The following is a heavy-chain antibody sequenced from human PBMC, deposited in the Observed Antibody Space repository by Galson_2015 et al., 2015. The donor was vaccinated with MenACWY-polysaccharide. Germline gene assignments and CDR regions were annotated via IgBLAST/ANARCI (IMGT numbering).Heavy chain of an antibody. CDR2: INIDGSGT. V-gene: IGHV3-74*01. CDR1: GFTFSSYW. D-gene: IGHD2-2*01. CDR3: ARAPPLHCTTTSCPVINAFDI. J-gene: IGHJ3*02. Sequence: SLRLSCAASGFTFSSYWMHWVRHAPGKGLVWVTRINIDGSGTSYADSVKGRFTISRDNAKNTLYLQMNSLRAEDTAVYYCARAPPLHCTTTSCPVINAFDIWGQGTMVTVSS.